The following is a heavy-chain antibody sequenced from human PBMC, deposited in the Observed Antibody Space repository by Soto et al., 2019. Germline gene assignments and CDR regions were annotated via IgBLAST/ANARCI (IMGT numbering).Heavy chain of an antibody. CDR2: ISAYNGNT. CDR3: ARVEQCDFWSGYQSNWFDP. J-gene: IGHJ5*02. CDR1: GYTFTSYG. V-gene: IGHV1-18*01. D-gene: IGHD3-3*01. Sequence: ASVKVSCKASGYTFTSYGISWVRQAPGQGLEWMGWISAYNGNTNYAQKLQGRVTMTTDTSTSTAYMELRSLRSDDTAVYYCARVEQCDFWSGYQSNWFDPWGQGTLVTVSS.